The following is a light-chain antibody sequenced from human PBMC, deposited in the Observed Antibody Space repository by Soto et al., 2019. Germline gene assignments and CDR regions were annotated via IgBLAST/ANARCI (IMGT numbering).Light chain of an antibody. V-gene: IGKV1-8*01. Sequence: AIRMTQSPSSFSASTGDRVTITCRASQGISSYLAWYQQKPGKAPKLLIYAASTLQSGVPSRFSGSGSGTDFTLTISCLQSEDFAPSYVQQYYSYPHTCGQRTKVEIK. CDR2: AAS. J-gene: IGKJ1*01. CDR1: QGISSY. CDR3: QQYYSYPHT.